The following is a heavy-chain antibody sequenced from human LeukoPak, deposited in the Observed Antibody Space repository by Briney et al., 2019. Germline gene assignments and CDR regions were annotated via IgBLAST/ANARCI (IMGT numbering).Heavy chain of an antibody. CDR1: GFPFSSYD. CDR2: IGTAGDT. CDR3: ASALGAFRGVITRGGFDY. J-gene: IGHJ4*02. V-gene: IGHV3-13*03. Sequence: GGSLRPSCAACGFPFSSYDMHWVRQATGKGLEWVSAIGTAGDTYYPGSVKGQFTISRENAKNSLYLQMNTLRAGDTAVYYCASALGAFRGVITRGGFDYWGQGTLVTVSS. D-gene: IGHD3-10*01.